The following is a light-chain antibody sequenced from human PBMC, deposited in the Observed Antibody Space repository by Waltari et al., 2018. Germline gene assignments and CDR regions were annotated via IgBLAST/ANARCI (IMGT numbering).Light chain of an antibody. J-gene: IGKJ3*01. CDR1: QSISSY. CDR2: AAS. V-gene: IGKV1-39*01. CDR3: QQSYSTPFT. Sequence: DIQMTQSPSSLSASVGDRVTITCRASQSISSYLNWYQQKPVKAPKLIIYAASSLQSGVPARVSGSGSGTDFNLTITSLQPEDFATYYCQQSYSTPFTFGPGTKVDLK.